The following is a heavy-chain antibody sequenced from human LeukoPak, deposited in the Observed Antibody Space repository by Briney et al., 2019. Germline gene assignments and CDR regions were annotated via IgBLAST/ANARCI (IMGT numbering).Heavy chain of an antibody. Sequence: SGGSLRLSCAASGFTVSSNYMSWVRQAPGKGLEWVSVIYSGGNTYYADSVKGRFTISRDNSKNTLYLQMNSLRAEDTAVYYCARDFNYGSGSNYYYYMDVWGKGTTVTVSS. CDR2: IYSGGNT. CDR1: GFTVSSNY. D-gene: IGHD3-10*01. CDR3: ARDFNYGSGSNYYYYMDV. J-gene: IGHJ6*03. V-gene: IGHV3-53*01.